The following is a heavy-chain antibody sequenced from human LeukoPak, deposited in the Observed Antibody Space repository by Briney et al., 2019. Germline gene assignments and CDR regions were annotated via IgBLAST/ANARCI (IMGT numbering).Heavy chain of an antibody. CDR2: LSNDGRNQ. V-gene: IGHV3-30*18. Sequence: GGSLRLSCAASGFTFSSYGMHWVRQAPGKGLEWVAVLSNDGRNQYYADSVEGRFSISRDNSKNTLYLQMNSLRAEDTAVYYCAKDLTTLTLSMDVWGQGTTVTVSS. CDR1: GFTFSSYG. CDR3: AKDLTTLTLSMDV. J-gene: IGHJ6*02. D-gene: IGHD4-17*01.